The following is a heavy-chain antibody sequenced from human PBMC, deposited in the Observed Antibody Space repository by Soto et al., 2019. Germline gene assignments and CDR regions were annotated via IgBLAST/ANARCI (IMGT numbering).Heavy chain of an antibody. D-gene: IGHD2-2*01. J-gene: IGHJ4*02. Sequence: GGSLRLSCAASGFTVSSNYMSWVRQAPGKGLEWVSVIYSGGSTYYADSVKGRFTISRDNSKNTLYLQMNSLRAEGTAVYYCTARGYWCSSTGCFGHFDYWGQGTLVTVSS. CDR1: GFTVSSNY. CDR2: IYSGGST. CDR3: TARGYWCSSTGCFGHFDY. V-gene: IGHV3-53*01.